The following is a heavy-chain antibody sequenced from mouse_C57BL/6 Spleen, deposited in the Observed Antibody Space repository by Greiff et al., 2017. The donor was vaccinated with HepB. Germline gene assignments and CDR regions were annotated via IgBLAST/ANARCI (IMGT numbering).Heavy chain of an antibody. J-gene: IGHJ4*01. CDR3: ARDPLWDY. Sequence: EVHLVESGGGLVKPGGSLKLSCAASGFTFSSYAMSWVRQTPEKRLEWVATISDGGSYTYYPDNVKGRFTISRDNAKNNLYLQMSHLKSEDTAMYYCARDPLWDYWGQGTSVTVSS. CDR2: ISDGGSYT. CDR1: GFTFSSYA. V-gene: IGHV5-4*01.